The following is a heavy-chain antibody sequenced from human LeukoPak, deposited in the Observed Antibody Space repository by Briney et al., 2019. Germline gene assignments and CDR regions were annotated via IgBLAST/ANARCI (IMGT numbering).Heavy chain of an antibody. D-gene: IGHD1-7*01. CDR2: INPNSGGT. V-gene: IGHV1-2*02. CDR3: AKSLTGTTEY. CDR1: GYTFTSYG. J-gene: IGHJ4*02. Sequence: ASVKVSCKASGYTFTSYGISWVRQAPGQGLEWMGWINPNSGGTNYAQKFQGRVTMTRDTSISTAYMELSRLRSDDTAVYYCAKSLTGTTEYWGQGTLVTVSS.